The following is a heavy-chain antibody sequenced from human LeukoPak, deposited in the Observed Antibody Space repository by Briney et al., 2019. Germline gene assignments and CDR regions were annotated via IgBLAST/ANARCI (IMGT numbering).Heavy chain of an antibody. CDR2: IYTSGST. D-gene: IGHD1-26*01. CDR1: GGSISSGSYY. J-gene: IGHJ4*02. Sequence: PSETLSLTCTVSGGSISSGSYYWSWIRQPAGKGLEWIGRIYTSGSTNYNPSLKSRVTISVDTSKNQFSLKLSSVTAADTAVYYCARVRGAGARRVFDYWGQGTLVTVSS. CDR3: ARVRGAGARRVFDY. V-gene: IGHV4-61*02.